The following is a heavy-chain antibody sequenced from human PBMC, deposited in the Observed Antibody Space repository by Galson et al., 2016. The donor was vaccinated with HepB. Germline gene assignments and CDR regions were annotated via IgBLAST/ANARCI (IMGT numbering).Heavy chain of an antibody. CDR1: GFTFSSYS. V-gene: IGHV3-21*01. CDR2: ISSSSSYI. J-gene: IGHJ4*02. CDR3: ARGDIVGAIFDY. D-gene: IGHD1-26*01. Sequence: SLRLSCAASGFTFSSYSMNWVRQAPGKGLEWVSSISSSSSYIYYADSVKGRFTISRDNAKNSLYLQMNSLRAEGTAAYYCARGDIVGAIFDYWGQGTLVTVSS.